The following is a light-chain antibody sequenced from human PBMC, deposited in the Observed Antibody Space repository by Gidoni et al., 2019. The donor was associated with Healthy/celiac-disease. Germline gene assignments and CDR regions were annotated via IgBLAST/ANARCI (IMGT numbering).Light chain of an antibody. V-gene: IGKV1-9*01. CDR1: QGIISY. CDR3: QQLNSYPCIT. J-gene: IGKJ5*01. Sequence: DIKLTRPTSFLSASEGDGVTITCRASQGIISYLACYQQKPGKAPKLLIYAASTLQSGVPSRFSGSGSWTEFTLTISSLQPEDFSTYYCQQLNSYPCITFGQGTRLEIK. CDR2: AAS.